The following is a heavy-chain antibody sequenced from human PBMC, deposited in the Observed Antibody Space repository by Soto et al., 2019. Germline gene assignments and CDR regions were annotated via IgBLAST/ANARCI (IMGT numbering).Heavy chain of an antibody. CDR1: GFTFSSYA. CDR3: AREYYDFWSGSHGADY. V-gene: IGHV3-30-3*01. D-gene: IGHD3-3*01. J-gene: IGHJ4*02. CDR2: ISYDGSNK. Sequence: QVQLVESGGGVVQPGRSLRLSCAASGFTFSSYAMHWVRQAPGKGLEWVAVISYDGSNKYYADSVKGRFTISRDNSKNXLYLQMNSLRAEDTAVYYCAREYYDFWSGSHGADYWGQGTLVTVSS.